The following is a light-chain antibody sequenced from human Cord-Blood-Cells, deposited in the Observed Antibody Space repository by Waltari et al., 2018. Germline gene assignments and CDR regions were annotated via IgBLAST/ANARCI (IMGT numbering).Light chain of an antibody. Sequence: QTVVTQEPSFSVSPGGTVTLTCGLSSGSVSTIYYPSWDQQSPGQPPRTLIYSTNPRSSGVPDRFSGSILGNKAALTITGAQADDESDYYCVLYMGSGISVFGGGTKLTVL. CDR3: VLYMGSGISV. CDR2: STN. J-gene: IGLJ3*02. V-gene: IGLV8-61*01. CDR1: SGSVSTIYY.